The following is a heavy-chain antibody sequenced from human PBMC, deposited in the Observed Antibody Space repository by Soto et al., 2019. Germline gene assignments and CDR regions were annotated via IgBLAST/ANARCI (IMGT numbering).Heavy chain of an antibody. CDR3: AKDVHYDSSGGLDY. Sequence: EVRLLESGGGLAQPGGSLRLSCTTSGFTFDNFAMSWVRQAPGRGLEWVSAISGGGGGTYYADSVEGRFIISRDNSKNTVYLHVNGLRTEDTAVYYCAKDVHYDSSGGLDYWGQGTLVTVSS. V-gene: IGHV3-23*01. CDR2: ISGGGGGT. J-gene: IGHJ4*02. CDR1: GFTFDNFA. D-gene: IGHD3-22*01.